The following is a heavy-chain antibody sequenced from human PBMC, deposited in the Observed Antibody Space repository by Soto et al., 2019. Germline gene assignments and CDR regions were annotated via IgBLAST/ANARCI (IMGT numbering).Heavy chain of an antibody. CDR3: ARYSSSHGGFDP. D-gene: IGHD6-13*01. CDR1: GFTFSSYD. V-gene: IGHV3-13*01. J-gene: IGHJ5*02. Sequence: GSLRLSGAATGFTFSSYDMHCVRQATGKGLEWVSAIGTAGDTYYPGSVKGRFTISRENAKNSLYLQMNSLRAGDTAVYYCARYSSSHGGFDPWGQGTPVTVSS. CDR2: IGTAGDT.